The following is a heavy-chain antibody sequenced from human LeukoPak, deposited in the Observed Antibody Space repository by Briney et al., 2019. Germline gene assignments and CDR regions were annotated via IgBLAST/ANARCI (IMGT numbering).Heavy chain of an antibody. Sequence: ASVKVSCKASGGXFSSYAISWVRQAPGQGLEWMGRIIPILGIANYAQKFQGRVTITADKSTSTAYMELSSLRSEDTAVYYCANAIAAAGPLDYWGQGTLVTVSS. CDR1: GGXFSSYA. CDR3: ANAIAAAGPLDY. D-gene: IGHD6-13*01. CDR2: IIPILGIA. V-gene: IGHV1-69*04. J-gene: IGHJ4*02.